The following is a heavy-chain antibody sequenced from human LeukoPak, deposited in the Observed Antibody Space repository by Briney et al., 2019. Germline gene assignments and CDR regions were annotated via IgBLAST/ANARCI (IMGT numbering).Heavy chain of an antibody. CDR2: ITWDGGST. V-gene: IGHV3-43*01. D-gene: IGHD1-1*01. Sequence: GGSLLLSRAPAALSLAAYIIQSGRQAPGKGLQWVSLITWDGGSTYYADSVKGRFTISRDNSKSSLSLQMNSLRTEDTALSYCAGERSWYFDLWGRGTLVTVSS. CDR1: ALSLAAYI. CDR3: AGERSWYFDL. J-gene: IGHJ2*01.